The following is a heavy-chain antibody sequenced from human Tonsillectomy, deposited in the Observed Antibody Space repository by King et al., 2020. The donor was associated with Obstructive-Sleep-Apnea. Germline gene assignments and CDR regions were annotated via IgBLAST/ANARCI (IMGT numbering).Heavy chain of an antibody. Sequence: VQLVESGGGVVQSGTSLRLSCAASGFTLRNYGMHWVRQAPGKGLEWVALISYDGSNKYYADSVKGRFTISRDNSKNTVYLQMNSLRVEETAVYYCAKGSYPNTVLNAWGQGTLVTVSS. CDR1: GFTLRNYG. J-gene: IGHJ5*02. CDR2: ISYDGSNK. D-gene: IGHD4-23*01. CDR3: AKGSYPNTVLNA. V-gene: IGHV3-30*18.